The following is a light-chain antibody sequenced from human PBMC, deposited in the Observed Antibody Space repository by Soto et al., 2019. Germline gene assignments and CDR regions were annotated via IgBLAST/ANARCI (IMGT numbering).Light chain of an antibody. J-gene: IGKJ3*01. V-gene: IGKV1-9*01. CDR2: LAT. CDR1: QDISRY. Sequence: DIQLTQSPSLLSASIGDRVTTTCRASQDISRYLAWYQQKPGTAPRLLISLATTLQGGVPSRFSGSGSGTEFTLTISGLQPEDIATYYCQQLDLYPITFGPGTAVEIK. CDR3: QQLDLYPIT.